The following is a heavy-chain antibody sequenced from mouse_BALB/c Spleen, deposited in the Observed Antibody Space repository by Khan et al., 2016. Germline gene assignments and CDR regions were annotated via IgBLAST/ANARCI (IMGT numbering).Heavy chain of an antibody. CDR2: ISSGGSYT. V-gene: IGHV5-6*01. CDR3: ARGKVRRYWYCDG. CDR1: GFTFSSYG. J-gene: IGHJ1*01. Sequence: EVQLVESGGDLVKPGGSLKLSCAASGFTFSSYGMSWARQTPDKRLEWVATISSGGSYTYYPDRVKGRLTISRDNAKNTLYLQMSSLKSEDTAMYYCARGKVRRYWYCDGWGAGTTVTVSS.